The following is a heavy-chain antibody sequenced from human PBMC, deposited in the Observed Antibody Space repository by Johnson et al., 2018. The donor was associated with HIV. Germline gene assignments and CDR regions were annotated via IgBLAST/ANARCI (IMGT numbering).Heavy chain of an antibody. V-gene: IGHV3-23*04. CDR2: ISGSGGST. CDR3: AKVSGWPRGAFDI. D-gene: IGHD6-19*01. Sequence: VQLVESGGGVVQPGGSLRLSCLASGFTFSDHAMHWVRQAPGKGLEWVAVISGSGGSTYYADSVKGRFTISRDNSKNTLYLQMNSLRAEDTAVYYCAKVSGWPRGAFDIWGQGTMVTVSS. J-gene: IGHJ3*02. CDR1: GFTFSDHA.